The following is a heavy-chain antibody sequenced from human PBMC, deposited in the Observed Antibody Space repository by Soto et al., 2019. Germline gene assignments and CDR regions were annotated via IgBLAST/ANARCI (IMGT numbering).Heavy chain of an antibody. CDR2: IYGGGST. CDR3: ARDRGYR. CDR1: GFSVSNNY. D-gene: IGHD5-12*01. J-gene: IGHJ3*01. Sequence: QLVESGGGLVQPGGSLRLSCAASGFSVSNNYMKWVRQAPGKGLEWVSLIYGGGSTYYADSVKGRFTISRDNSKNTLCLQMNSRRVEDTAVDYCARDRGYRWGQGTMVTVSS. V-gene: IGHV3-66*01.